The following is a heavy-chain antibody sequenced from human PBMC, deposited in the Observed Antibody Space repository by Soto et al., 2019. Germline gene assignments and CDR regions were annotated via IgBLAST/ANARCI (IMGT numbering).Heavy chain of an antibody. J-gene: IGHJ4*02. CDR2: INHSGST. V-gene: IGHV4-34*01. CDR1: GGSFSGYY. CDR3: ARDYGDHPIPFDY. Sequence: QVQLQQWGAGLLKPSETLSLTCAVYGGSFSGYYWSWIRQPPGKGLEWIGEINHSGSTNYNPSLKSRVTISVDTSKNQFSLKLSSVTAADTAVYYCARDYGDHPIPFDYWGQGTLVTVSS. D-gene: IGHD4-17*01.